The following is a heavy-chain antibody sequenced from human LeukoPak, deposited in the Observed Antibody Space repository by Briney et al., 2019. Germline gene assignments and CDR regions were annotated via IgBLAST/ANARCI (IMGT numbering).Heavy chain of an antibody. J-gene: IGHJ4*02. Sequence: GRSLSLSCAASGFTFSTYAMHWVRQAPGKGLEYVSAVNSNGRNTFYASSVKGRFTISRDNSKNTLYLQMGGLRAEDMALYYCVRDMTGNYYDTWGQGTLVTVSS. D-gene: IGHD3-22*01. V-gene: IGHV3-64*01. CDR3: VRDMTGNYYDT. CDR1: GFTFSTYA. CDR2: VNSNGRNT.